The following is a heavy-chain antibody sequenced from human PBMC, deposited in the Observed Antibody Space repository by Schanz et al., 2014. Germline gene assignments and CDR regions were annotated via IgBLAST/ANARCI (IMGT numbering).Heavy chain of an antibody. J-gene: IGHJ4*02. CDR2: IGNGGVTI. CDR3: ARDHTTESYYSAGPPIDY. V-gene: IGHV3-11*04. D-gene: IGHD1-26*01. Sequence: VQLLESGGGLVQPGGSLRLSCTASGFPFSDYFMAWIRQPPGRGLEWVSYIGNGGVTIYYADSVKGRFTISRDNSKNSLYLQMNSLRAEDTAVYYCARDHTTESYYSAGPPIDYWGQGTLXTVSA. CDR1: GFPFSDYF.